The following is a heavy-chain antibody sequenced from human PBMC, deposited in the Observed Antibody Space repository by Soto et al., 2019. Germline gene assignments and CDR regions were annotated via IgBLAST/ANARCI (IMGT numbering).Heavy chain of an antibody. CDR3: ARGNYVSTYYYYGMDV. CDR2: ISAYNGNT. J-gene: IGHJ6*02. CDR1: GYTFTSYG. Sequence: QVQLVQSGAEVKKPGASVKVSCKASGYTFTSYGISWVRQAPGQGLEWMGWISAYNGNTNYAQKPQGRVTMTTDTATSTAYKELRSLRSDDTAVYYCARGNYVSTYYYYGMDVWGQGTTVTVSS. V-gene: IGHV1-18*01. D-gene: IGHD1-7*01.